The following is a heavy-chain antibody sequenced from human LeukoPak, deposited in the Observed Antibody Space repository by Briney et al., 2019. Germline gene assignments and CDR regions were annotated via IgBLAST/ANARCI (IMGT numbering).Heavy chain of an antibody. CDR2: IYWDDDK. CDR3: AHRRSGYNWNHGDFDY. J-gene: IGHJ4*02. D-gene: IGHD1-14*01. Sequence: SGPTLVNPTQALALTCTFSGFSLTTTGVGVGWIRQSPGKALEWLALIYWDDDKRYNPSLKNGLTIMKDTSRNQVVLTLTNVDPVDTGTYYCAHRRSGYNWNHGDFDYWGQGTLVTVSS. V-gene: IGHV2-5*02. CDR1: GFSLTTTGVG.